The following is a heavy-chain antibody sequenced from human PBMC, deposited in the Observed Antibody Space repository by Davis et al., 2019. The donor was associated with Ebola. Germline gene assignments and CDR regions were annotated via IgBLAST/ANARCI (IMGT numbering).Heavy chain of an antibody. Sequence: PGGSLRLSCAASGFTSSGSAMHWVRQAPGKGLEWVSVIYSGGSTYYADSVKGRFTISRDNSKNTLYLQMNSLRAEDTAVYYCARVYYYYYGMDVWGQGTTVTVSS. J-gene: IGHJ6*02. CDR2: IYSGGST. CDR1: GFTSSGSA. CDR3: ARVYYYYYGMDV. V-gene: IGHV3-66*01.